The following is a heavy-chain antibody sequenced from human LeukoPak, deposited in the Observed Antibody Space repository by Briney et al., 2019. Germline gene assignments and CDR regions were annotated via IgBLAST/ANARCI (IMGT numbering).Heavy chain of an antibody. D-gene: IGHD2-21*01. Sequence: SETLSLTCTVSGGSISSYYWSWIRQPPGKGLEWIGYIYYSGTTNYNPSLKSRVTISVDTSKNQFSLKLTSVTAADTAVYYCGRGCGGDCYAYDYWGQGTLVTVSS. V-gene: IGHV4-59*01. CDR3: GRGCGGDCYAYDY. CDR1: GGSISSYY. CDR2: IYYSGTT. J-gene: IGHJ4*02.